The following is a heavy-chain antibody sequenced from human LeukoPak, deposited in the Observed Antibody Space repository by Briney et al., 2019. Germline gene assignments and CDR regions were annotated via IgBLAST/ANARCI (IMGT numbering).Heavy chain of an antibody. D-gene: IGHD6-13*01. Sequence: PSETLSLTCTVSGGSISSYYWSWIRQPPGKGLEWIGYIYYSGSTNHNPSLKSRVTISVDTSKNQFSLKLSSVTAADTAVYYCAKTSAAAGISFDYWGQGTLVTVSS. V-gene: IGHV4-59*01. CDR1: GGSISSYY. CDR2: IYYSGST. CDR3: AKTSAAAGISFDY. J-gene: IGHJ4*02.